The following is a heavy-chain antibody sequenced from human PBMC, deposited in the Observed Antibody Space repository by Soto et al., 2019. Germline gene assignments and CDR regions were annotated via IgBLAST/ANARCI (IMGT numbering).Heavy chain of an antibody. CDR2: IYPGDSDT. Sequence: PXESLKISYKISGKACTSFWVVWVGQMPGRGLEWMGNIYPGDSDTRYTPPFQGQVTISADKSTNTAYLQWHSLQASDTALYYCAKQDDRGALEIWGQGTKVTVSS. CDR1: GKACTSFW. D-gene: IGHD3-22*01. CDR3: AKQDDRGALEI. V-gene: IGHV5-51*01. J-gene: IGHJ3*02.